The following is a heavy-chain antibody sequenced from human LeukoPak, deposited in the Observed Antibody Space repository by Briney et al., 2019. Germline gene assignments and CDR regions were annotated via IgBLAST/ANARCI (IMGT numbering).Heavy chain of an antibody. D-gene: IGHD2-15*01. Sequence: PGRSLRLSCAASGFTFSGYGMHWVRQAPGKGLEWVAVISYDGSNKYYADSVKGRFTISRGNSKNTLYLQMNSLRAEDTAVYYCAKLGMRYCSGGSCHQGDYWGQGTLVTVSS. CDR2: ISYDGSNK. J-gene: IGHJ4*02. CDR1: GFTFSGYG. V-gene: IGHV3-30*18. CDR3: AKLGMRYCSGGSCHQGDY.